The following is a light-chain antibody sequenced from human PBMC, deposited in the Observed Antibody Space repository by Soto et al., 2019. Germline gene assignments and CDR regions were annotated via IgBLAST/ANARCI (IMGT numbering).Light chain of an antibody. J-gene: IGKJ2*01. V-gene: IGKV3-20*01. CDR2: GAS. CDR3: QHYGSSPHT. CDR1: QSVSSSY. Sequence: EIVLTQSPGTLSLSPGERATLSCRASQSVSSSYLAWYQQKPGQAPRRLIYGASTRATGIPDRFSGSGSGTDFTLTISRLEPEDFAVYYCQHYGSSPHTFGQGTKLEIK.